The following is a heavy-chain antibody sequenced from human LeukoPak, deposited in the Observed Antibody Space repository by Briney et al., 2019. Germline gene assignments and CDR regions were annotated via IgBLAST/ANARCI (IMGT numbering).Heavy chain of an antibody. CDR3: ARGYSTVTTPFDY. V-gene: IGHV4-59*01. D-gene: IGHD4-17*01. CDR2: IYYSGST. CDR1: GGSIRTYY. J-gene: IGHJ4*02. Sequence: SETLSLTCTVSGGSIRTYYWSWIRQPPGKGLEWIGYIYYSGSTNYNPSLKSRVTISVDTSKNQFSLKLSSVTAADTAVYYCARGYSTVTTPFDYWGQGTLVTVSS.